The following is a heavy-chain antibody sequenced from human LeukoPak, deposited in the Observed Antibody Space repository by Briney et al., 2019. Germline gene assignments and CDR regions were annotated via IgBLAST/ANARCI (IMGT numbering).Heavy chain of an antibody. CDR2: IRNSGNT. CDR3: ARHVYGEYGPGDY. CDR1: GDSFSSSSHY. Sequence: PSETLSLTCTVSGDSFSSSSHYWGWLRQPPGRGLEWIGSIRNSGNTYYSPSLKSRVTISVDTSKNQFSLKLSSVTGADTAVYYCARHVYGEYGPGDYWGQGILVTVSS. D-gene: IGHD4-17*01. J-gene: IGHJ4*02. V-gene: IGHV4-39*01.